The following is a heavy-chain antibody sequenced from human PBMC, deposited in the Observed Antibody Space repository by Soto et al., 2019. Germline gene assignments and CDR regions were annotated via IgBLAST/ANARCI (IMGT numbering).Heavy chain of an antibody. D-gene: IGHD5-12*01. Sequence: GGSLRLSCAASGFTFSSYAMSWVRQAPGKGLEWVSAISGSGGSTYYADSVKGRFTISRDNSKNTLYLQMNSLRAEDTAVYYCAKYHRGGYDWYYFDYWGQGTLVTVSS. V-gene: IGHV3-23*01. CDR3: AKYHRGGYDWYYFDY. J-gene: IGHJ4*02. CDR2: ISGSGGST. CDR1: GFTFSSYA.